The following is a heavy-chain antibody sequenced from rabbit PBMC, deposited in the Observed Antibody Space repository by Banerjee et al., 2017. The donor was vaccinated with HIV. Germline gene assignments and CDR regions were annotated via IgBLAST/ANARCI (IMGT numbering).Heavy chain of an antibody. Sequence: QLGGAGGDRVQPGGSLTLTCTASGFSFSNSYWICWVRRAPGKGLEWIACIDAGSSGNTVYASWAKGRFTISKTSSTTVTLQMTSLTAADTATYFCARDLAGVIGWNFNLWGQGTLVTVS. CDR2: IDAGSSGNT. D-gene: IGHD4-1*01. J-gene: IGHJ4*01. CDR3: ARDLAGVIGWNFNL. CDR1: GFSFSNSYW. V-gene: IGHV1S45*01.